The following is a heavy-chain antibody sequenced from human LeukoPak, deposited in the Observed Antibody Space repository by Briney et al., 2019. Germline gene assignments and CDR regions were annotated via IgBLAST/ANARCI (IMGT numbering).Heavy chain of an antibody. D-gene: IGHD3-22*01. J-gene: IGHJ3*01. V-gene: IGHV1-69*02. CDR1: GGTFSSYT. CDR2: IIPILGIA. CDR3: ASPSLRGTMIVVAPMGDAFDL. Sequence: GASVKVSCKASGGTFSSYTISWVRQAPGQGLEWMGSIIPILGIANYAQKFQGRVTITADKSTSTAYMELSSLRSEDTAVYYCASPSLRGTMIVVAPMGDAFDLWGQGTMVTVSS.